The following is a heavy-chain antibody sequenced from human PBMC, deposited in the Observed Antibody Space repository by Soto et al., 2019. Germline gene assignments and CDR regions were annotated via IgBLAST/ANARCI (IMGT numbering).Heavy chain of an antibody. V-gene: IGHV3-53*02. Sequence: EVQLVETGGGLIQPGGSLRLSCAASGFTVSSNYMSWVRQAPGKGLEWVSVIYSGGSTYYADSVKGRFTISRDNSKNTLYLQMNSLRAADTAVYYCARKFVDYYYGMDVWGQGTTVTVSS. CDR3: ARKFVDYYYGMDV. CDR1: GFTVSSNY. CDR2: IYSGGST. J-gene: IGHJ6*02. D-gene: IGHD3-10*01.